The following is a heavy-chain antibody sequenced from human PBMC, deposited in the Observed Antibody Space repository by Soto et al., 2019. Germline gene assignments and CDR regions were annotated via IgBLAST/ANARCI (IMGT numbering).Heavy chain of an antibody. Sequence: GASVKVSCKASGYTFTSYGISWVRQAPGQGLEWMGWISAYNGNTNYAQKLQGRVTMTTDTSTSTAYMELRSLRSDDTAVYYCARVPPNYYDSSGRLDYWGQGTLVTVSS. J-gene: IGHJ4*02. CDR2: ISAYNGNT. D-gene: IGHD3-22*01. CDR1: GYTFTSYG. V-gene: IGHV1-18*01. CDR3: ARVPPNYYDSSGRLDY.